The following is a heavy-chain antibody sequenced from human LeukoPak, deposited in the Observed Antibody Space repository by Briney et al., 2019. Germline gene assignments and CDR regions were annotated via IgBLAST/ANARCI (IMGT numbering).Heavy chain of an antibody. D-gene: IGHD3-22*01. CDR1: GFTFSSYG. V-gene: IGHV3-33*01. J-gene: IGHJ4*02. Sequence: GGSLRLSCAASGFTFSSYGMHWVRQAPGKGLEWVAVIWYDGSNKYYADSVKGRFTISRDNSKNTLYLQMSSLRAEDTAVYYCARPPYTYYYDSSGYTHFDYWGQGTLVTVSS. CDR3: ARPPYTYYYDSSGYTHFDY. CDR2: IWYDGSNK.